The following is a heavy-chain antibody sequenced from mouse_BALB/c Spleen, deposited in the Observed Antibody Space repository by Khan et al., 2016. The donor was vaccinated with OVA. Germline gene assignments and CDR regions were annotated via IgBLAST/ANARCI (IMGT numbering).Heavy chain of an antibody. D-gene: IGHD3-1*01. Sequence: EVQLQESGPGLVKPSQSLSLTCSVTGYSITSGYFWNWIRQFPGNNLEWLGYIRYDGDSNYNPSLKNRISITRDTSKNQFFLKLNSVPPADTATYYWARGGSSGPAWFAYWGQGTLVTVSA. CDR2: IRYDGDS. CDR1: GYSITSGYF. V-gene: IGHV3-6*02. J-gene: IGHJ3*01. CDR3: ARGGSSGPAWFAY.